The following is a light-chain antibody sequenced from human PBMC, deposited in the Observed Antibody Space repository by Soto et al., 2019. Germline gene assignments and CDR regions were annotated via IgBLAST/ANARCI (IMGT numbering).Light chain of an antibody. CDR2: GAS. V-gene: IGKV1-9*01. J-gene: IGKJ1*01. CDR1: QGISSY. Sequence: DIQLTQSPSFLSVSVGDRVSITCRASQGISSYLAWYQQKPGKAPKLLIYGASTLQSGVPSRFSGSGSGTEFTLTISSLQPEDFATYYCQQLNSYPRTFGQGTKVEIK. CDR3: QQLNSYPRT.